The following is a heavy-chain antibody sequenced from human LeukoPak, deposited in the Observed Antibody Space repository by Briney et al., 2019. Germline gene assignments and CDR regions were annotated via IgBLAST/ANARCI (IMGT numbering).Heavy chain of an antibody. CDR2: LSSVLA. CDR3: ARDREISARPGGWFDP. J-gene: IGHJ5*02. CDR1: GGTINNFA. V-gene: IGHV1-69*01. Sequence: GSSVKVSCKVAGGTINNFAISWVRQAPGQGLEWMGGLSSVLATYAQKFQGRVTITADESTDTVYMELGSLTSEDTATYFCARDREISARPGGWFDPWGQGTLVTVSS. D-gene: IGHD6-6*01.